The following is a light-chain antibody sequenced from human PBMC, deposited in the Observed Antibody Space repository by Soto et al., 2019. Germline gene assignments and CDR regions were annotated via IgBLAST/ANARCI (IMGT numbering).Light chain of an antibody. V-gene: IGKV3-20*01. J-gene: IGKJ1*01. CDR3: QQYGSSSST. Sequence: EIVLTQSPGTLSLSPGERATLSCRASQSVSSYLAWYQQKPGQAPRLLIYGASSRATGIPDRFSGSGSGTDCTLTISRLEPEDYAVYYCQQYGSSSSTFGQGTKVEIK. CDR1: QSVSSY. CDR2: GAS.